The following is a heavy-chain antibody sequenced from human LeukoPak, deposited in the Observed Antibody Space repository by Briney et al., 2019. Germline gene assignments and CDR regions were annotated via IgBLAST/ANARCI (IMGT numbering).Heavy chain of an antibody. CDR2: IYYSGST. CDR3: ARDRLQYYYCYGMDV. D-gene: IGHD4-11*01. CDR1: GGSISSYY. J-gene: IGHJ6*02. Sequence: SETLSLTCTVSGGSISSYYWSWIRQPPGKGLEWIGYIYYSGSTNYNPSLKSRVTISVDTSKNQFSLKLSSVTAADTAVYYCARDRLQYYYCYGMDVWGQGTTVTVSS. V-gene: IGHV4-59*01.